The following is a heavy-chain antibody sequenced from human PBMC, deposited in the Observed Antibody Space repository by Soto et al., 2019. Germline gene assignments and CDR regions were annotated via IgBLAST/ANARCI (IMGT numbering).Heavy chain of an antibody. J-gene: IGHJ4*02. CDR3: ARGAGY. V-gene: IGHV4-34*01. CDR1: GGSFSGYY. CDR2: INHSGST. Sequence: SETLSLTCAVYGGSFSGYYWSWIRQPPGKGLEWIGEINHSGSTNYNPSLKSRVTISVDTSKNQFSLKLSSVTAADTAVYYCARGAGYWGQGTLVTVSS.